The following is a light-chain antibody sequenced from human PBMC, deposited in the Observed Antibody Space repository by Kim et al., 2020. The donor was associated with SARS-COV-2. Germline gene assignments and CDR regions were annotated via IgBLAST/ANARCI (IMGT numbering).Light chain of an antibody. V-gene: IGLV1-51*01. CDR2: END. CDR1: SSNLGKNF. J-gene: IGLJ1*01. CDR3: GTWDDRVHSYV. Sequence: GQKVTISCSGSSSNLGKNFVSWYQQHPGTAPKLLISENDKRPAGTPDRFSGSKSGTSATLGITGLQTGDEADYYCGTWDDRVHSYVFGLGTKVTVL.